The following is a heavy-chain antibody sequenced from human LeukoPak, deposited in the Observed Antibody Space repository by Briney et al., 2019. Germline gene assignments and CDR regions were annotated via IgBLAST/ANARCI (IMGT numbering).Heavy chain of an antibody. V-gene: IGHV4-34*01. D-gene: IGHD3-16*01. J-gene: IGHJ5*02. CDR1: GGSFSGYY. CDR3: ARDQHYDYVWGSYGWFDP. CDR2: INHSGST. Sequence: SETLSLTCAVYGGSFSGYYWSWIRQPPGKGLEWIGEINHSGSTNYNPSLKSRVTISVDTSKNQFSLKLSSVTAADTAVYYCARDQHYDYVWGSYGWFDPWGQGTLVTVSS.